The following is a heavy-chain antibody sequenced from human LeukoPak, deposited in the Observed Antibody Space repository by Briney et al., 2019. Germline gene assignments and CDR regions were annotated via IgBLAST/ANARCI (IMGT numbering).Heavy chain of an antibody. CDR2: IYYSGST. D-gene: IGHD3-3*01. CDR1: GGSISSGGYY. V-gene: IGHV4-31*03. J-gene: IGHJ4*02. Sequence: PSQTLSLTCTVSGGSISSGGYYWSWIRQHPGKGLEWIGYIYYSGSTYYNPSLKSRVTISVDTSKNQFSLKLSSVTAADTAVYYCARHGRLFEAFDYWGQGTLVTVSS. CDR3: ARHGRLFEAFDY.